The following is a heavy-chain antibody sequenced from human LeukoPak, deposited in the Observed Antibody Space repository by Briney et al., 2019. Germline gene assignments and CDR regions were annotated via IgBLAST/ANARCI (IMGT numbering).Heavy chain of an antibody. CDR1: GGSFSGYY. Sequence: SETLSLTCAVYGGSFSGYYWSWIRQPPGKGLEWIGEINHSGSTNYNPSLKSRVTISVDTSKNQFSLKLSSVTAADTAVYYCARGGAYYDSWSGYYTDWFDPWGQGTLVTVSS. CDR3: ARGGAYYDSWSGYYTDWFDP. D-gene: IGHD3-3*01. V-gene: IGHV4-34*01. J-gene: IGHJ5*02. CDR2: INHSGST.